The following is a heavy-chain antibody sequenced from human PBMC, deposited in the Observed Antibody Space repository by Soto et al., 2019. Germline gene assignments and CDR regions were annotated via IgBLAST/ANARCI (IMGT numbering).Heavy chain of an antibody. CDR1: GFTFSNYD. D-gene: IGHD1-26*01. J-gene: IGHJ4*02. Sequence: EVQLVESGGGLVQPGGSLRLSCAASGFTFSNYDMHWVRQTSGKGQEWVAGIGTDGDTFYPGSVKGRFSISREDAKNSFYLQMNSLRAEDTAVYYCASVGLYICGQGTLVTVSS. V-gene: IGHV3-13*01. CDR3: ASVGLYI. CDR2: IGTDGDT.